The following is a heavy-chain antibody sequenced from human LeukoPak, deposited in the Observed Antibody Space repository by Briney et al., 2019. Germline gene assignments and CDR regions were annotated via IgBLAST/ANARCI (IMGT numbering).Heavy chain of an antibody. CDR2: ITGYGAT. D-gene: IGHD6-13*01. Sequence: GGSLRLFCGASGFTFSNFAMMWVRQAPGAGLQWVSTITGYGATFYADSVRGRFTIFRDTSMNTLFLQMNSLGAEDTAVYYCAKGAAAGKVDWFDPWGQGTLVTVSS. V-gene: IGHV3-23*01. J-gene: IGHJ5*02. CDR1: GFTFSNFA. CDR3: AKGAAAGKVDWFDP.